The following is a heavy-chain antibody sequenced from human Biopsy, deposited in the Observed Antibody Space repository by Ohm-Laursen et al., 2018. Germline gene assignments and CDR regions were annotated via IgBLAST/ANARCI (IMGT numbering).Heavy chain of an antibody. CDR1: GGSFTGHY. CDR3: ARGSNDFGGLYFPR. Sequence: SDTLSLTCTVSGGSFTGHYWSWIRQPPGKGLEWIGHISYTGYTSYNASLKSRVTISVDTSRNHFSLRLSSLTAADTAVSYCARGSNDFGGLYFPRWGQGTLLTVSS. J-gene: IGHJ4*02. CDR2: ISYTGYT. D-gene: IGHD4-23*01. V-gene: IGHV4-59*11.